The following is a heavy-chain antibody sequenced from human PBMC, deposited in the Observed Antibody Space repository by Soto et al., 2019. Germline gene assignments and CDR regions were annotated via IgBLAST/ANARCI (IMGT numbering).Heavy chain of an antibody. CDR1: GGFITGYY. CDR2: VDYMGHT. J-gene: IGHJ4*02. Sequence: SETLSLTCTVSGGFITGYYWSWIRQPPEKGLELIGYVDYMGHTNYNPSLKGRLTLSVDTSNTQFSLKLTSVTAADTAVYYCARHFPGTDASPYFWGQGTLVTVSS. D-gene: IGHD1-1*01. V-gene: IGHV4-59*08. CDR3: ARHFPGTDASPYF.